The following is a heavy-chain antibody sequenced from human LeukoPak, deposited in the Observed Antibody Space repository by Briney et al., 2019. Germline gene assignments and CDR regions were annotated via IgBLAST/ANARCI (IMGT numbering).Heavy chain of an antibody. CDR2: IIPIFGTA. J-gene: IGHJ4*02. V-gene: IGHV1-69*13. CDR3: ARDRGIDDSSGTMGY. Sequence: ASVKVSCKASGGTFSSYAISWVRQAPGQGLEWMGGIIPIFGTANYAQKFQGRVTITADESTSTAYMELSSLRSEDTAVYYCARDRGIDDSSGTMGYWGQGTLVAVSS. CDR1: GGTFSSYA. D-gene: IGHD3-22*01.